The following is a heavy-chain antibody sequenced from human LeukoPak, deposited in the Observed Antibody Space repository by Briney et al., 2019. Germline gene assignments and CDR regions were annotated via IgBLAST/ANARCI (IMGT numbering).Heavy chain of an antibody. CDR3: ARDDSSGYYGAEYFQH. V-gene: IGHV4-4*07. J-gene: IGHJ1*01. CDR2: IYTSGST. Sequence: SETLSLTCTVSGGSISSYYWSWIRQPAGKGLEWIGRIYTSGSTNYNPSLKSRVTMSVDTSKNQFSLKLSSVTAADTAVYYCARDDSSGYYGAEYFQHWGQGTLVTVSS. CDR1: GGSISSYY. D-gene: IGHD3-22*01.